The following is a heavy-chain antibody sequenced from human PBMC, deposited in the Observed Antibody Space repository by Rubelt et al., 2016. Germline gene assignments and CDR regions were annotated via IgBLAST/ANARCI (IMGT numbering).Heavy chain of an antibody. CDR1: GGTFSSYA. CDR3: ARDVGCNSVLYYFDY. V-gene: IGHV1-69*04. D-gene: IGHD4-23*01. CDR2: IIPILGIA. Sequence: QVQLVQSGAEEKKPGSSVKVSCKASGGTFSSYAISWVRQAPGQGLEWMGRIIPILGIANYAQKFQGRVRITADKSTSTAYMVLSSLRTGDKAGYYCARDVGCNSVLYYFDYWGQGTLVAVSS. J-gene: IGHJ4*02.